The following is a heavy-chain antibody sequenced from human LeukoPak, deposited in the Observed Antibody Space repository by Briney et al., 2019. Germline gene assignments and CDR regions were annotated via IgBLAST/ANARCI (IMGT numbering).Heavy chain of an antibody. V-gene: IGHV4-4*07. J-gene: IGHJ4*02. CDR2: IHNSGGT. CDR3: ARGGAPEY. CDR1: GGSISNYY. Sequence: PSETLSPTCTASGGSISNYYWSWIRQPAGKGLEWIGRIHNSGGTNYNPSLKSRVTMSVDTSTNLVSLKLSSVTAADTAVYYCARGGAPEYWGQGTLVTVYS.